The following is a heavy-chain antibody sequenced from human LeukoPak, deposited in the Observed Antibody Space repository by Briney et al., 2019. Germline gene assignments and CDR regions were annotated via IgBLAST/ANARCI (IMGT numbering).Heavy chain of an antibody. CDR3: AKDRLSGYYFDY. Sequence: GRSLRLSCAASGFTFSTYGMHWVRQAPGKGLEWVAFISYDGSNKYYADSVKGRFTIPRDNSKNTLYLQMNSLRAEDTAVYYCAKDRLSGYYFDYCGQGTLVTVSS. J-gene: IGHJ4*02. CDR2: ISYDGSNK. D-gene: IGHD2/OR15-2a*01. CDR1: GFTFSTYG. V-gene: IGHV3-30*18.